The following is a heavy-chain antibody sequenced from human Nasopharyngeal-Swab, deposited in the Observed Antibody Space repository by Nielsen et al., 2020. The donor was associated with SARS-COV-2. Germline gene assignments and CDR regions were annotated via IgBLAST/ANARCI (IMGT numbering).Heavy chain of an antibody. CDR1: GFTFSGHA. D-gene: IGHD2-15*01. CDR2: IGSTGGST. J-gene: IGHJ2*01. Sequence: GESLKISCAASGFTFSGHAISWVRQAPGKGLEWVSAIGSTGGSTYYADSVKGQFTISRDNSKNTLYLQMNSLRAEDTAVYYCAKDRGCSGGSCYVHWYFDLWGRGTLVTVSS. CDR3: AKDRGCSGGSCYVHWYFDL. V-gene: IGHV3-23*01.